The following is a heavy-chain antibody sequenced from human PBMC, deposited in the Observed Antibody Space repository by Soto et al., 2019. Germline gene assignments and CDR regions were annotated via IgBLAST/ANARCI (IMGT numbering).Heavy chain of an antibody. CDR2: IIPILGIA. V-gene: IGHV1-69*02. D-gene: IGHD2-15*01. Sequence: QVQLVQSGAEVKKPGSSVKVSCKASGGTFSSYTISWVRQAPGQGLEWMGRIIPILGIANYAQKFQGRVTITADKSTSTAYMELSSLRSEDTAVYYCASRGSDTRIREYYYYGMDVWGQGTTVTVSS. J-gene: IGHJ6*02. CDR1: GGTFSSYT. CDR3: ASRGSDTRIREYYYYGMDV.